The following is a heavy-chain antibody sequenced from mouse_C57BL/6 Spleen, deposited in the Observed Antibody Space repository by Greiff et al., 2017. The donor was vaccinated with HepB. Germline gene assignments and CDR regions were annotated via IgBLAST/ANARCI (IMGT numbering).Heavy chain of an antibody. CDR1: GYTFTDYE. V-gene: IGHV1-15*01. CDR3: TRRTMAD. D-gene: IGHD6-1*01. Sequence: VQLQQSGAELVRPGASVTLSCKASGYTFTDYEMHWVKQTPVHGLEWIGAIDPETGGTAYNQKFKGKAILTADKYSSTAYMEIRSLTAEDSAVYYCTRRTMADWGQGTLVTVSA. CDR2: IDPETGGT. J-gene: IGHJ3*01.